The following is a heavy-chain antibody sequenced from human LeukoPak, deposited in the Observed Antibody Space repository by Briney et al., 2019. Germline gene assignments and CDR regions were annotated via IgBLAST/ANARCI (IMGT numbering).Heavy chain of an antibody. D-gene: IGHD6-13*01. CDR1: GFTFSSYG. V-gene: IGHV3-30*18. J-gene: IGHJ4*02. CDR3: AKNPAAGIREYYFDY. CDR2: ISYDGSNK. Sequence: PGRSLRLSCAASGFTFSSYGMHWVRQAPGKGLEWVADISYDGSNKYYADSVKGRFTISRDNSKNTLYLQMNSLRAEDTAVYYCAKNPAAGIREYYFDYWGQGTLVTVSS.